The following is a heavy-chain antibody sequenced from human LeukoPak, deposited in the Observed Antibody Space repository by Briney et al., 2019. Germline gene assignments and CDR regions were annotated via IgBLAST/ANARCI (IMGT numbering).Heavy chain of an antibody. V-gene: IGHV3-30*03. Sequence: GGSLRLSCATSGFTFSPYPMHWVRQAPGKGLEWVAVIAYDGGNIFYAPSVRGRFTISRDNSRGTLSLQMNSLEVEDTALYYCVRDPSARFYFDYWGQGTLVTVSS. D-gene: IGHD6-6*01. J-gene: IGHJ4*02. CDR2: IAYDGGNI. CDR1: GFTFSPYP. CDR3: VRDPSARFYFDY.